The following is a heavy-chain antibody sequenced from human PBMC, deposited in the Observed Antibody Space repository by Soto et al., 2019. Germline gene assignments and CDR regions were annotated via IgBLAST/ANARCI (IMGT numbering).Heavy chain of an antibody. CDR1: GDSVSSNSAA. D-gene: IGHD2-8*01. Sequence: SQTLSLTCAISGDSVSSNSAAWNWIRQSPSRGLEWLGRTYYRSKWYNDYAVSVKSRITINPDTSKNQFSLQLNSVTPEDTAVYYCARDGYCTNGVCNWFDPWGQRTLVTVSS. V-gene: IGHV6-1*01. J-gene: IGHJ5*02. CDR3: ARDGYCTNGVCNWFDP. CDR2: TYYRSKWYN.